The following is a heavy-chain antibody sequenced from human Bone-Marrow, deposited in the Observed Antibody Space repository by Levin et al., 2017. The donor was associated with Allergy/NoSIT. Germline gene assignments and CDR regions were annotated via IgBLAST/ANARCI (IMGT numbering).Heavy chain of an antibody. J-gene: IGHJ4*02. CDR1: GFTFDDYA. CDR2: ISWNSGSI. CDR3: AKSGRYFDWLFDY. Sequence: GGSLRLSCAASGFTFDDYAMHWVRQAPGKGLEWVSGISWNSGSIGYADSVKGRFTISRDNAKNSLYLQMNSLRAEDTALYYCAKSGRYFDWLFDYWGQGTLVTVSS. V-gene: IGHV3-9*01. D-gene: IGHD3-9*01.